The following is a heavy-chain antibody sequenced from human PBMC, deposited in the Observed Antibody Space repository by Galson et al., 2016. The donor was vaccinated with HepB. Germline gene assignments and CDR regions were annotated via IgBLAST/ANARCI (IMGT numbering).Heavy chain of an antibody. J-gene: IGHJ4*02. CDR3: ARDRRGRGWYNDY. Sequence: SPRLSCATSGYTFRKYWMSWVRQAPGKGLEWVANIKEAGSESYFVDSVKGRFTVSRDNAKNSLYLQMNSLRVDHTAGYYCARDRRGRGWYNDYGGQGTLVTVSS. CDR1: GYTFRKYW. D-gene: IGHD6-19*01. CDR2: IKEAGSES. V-gene: IGHV3-7*01.